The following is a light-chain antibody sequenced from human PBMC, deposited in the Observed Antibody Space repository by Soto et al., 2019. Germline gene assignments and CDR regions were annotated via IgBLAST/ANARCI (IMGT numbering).Light chain of an antibody. J-gene: IGLJ2*01. Sequence: QTVVTQEPSLTVSPGGTVTLTCGSSTGTLTSGHFPYWFQQKPGQAPRALIFDTSKKYSWTPARFSGSLLGGKAALTLSGAQPEDEADYYCLLYFDVGRVFGGGTKLTVL. CDR2: DTS. V-gene: IGLV7-46*01. CDR1: TGTLTSGHF. CDR3: LLYFDVGRV.